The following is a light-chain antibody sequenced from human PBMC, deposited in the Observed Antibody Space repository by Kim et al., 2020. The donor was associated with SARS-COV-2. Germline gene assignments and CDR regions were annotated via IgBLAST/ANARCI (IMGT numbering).Light chain of an antibody. CDR2: GAS. V-gene: IGKV3-20*01. J-gene: IGKJ2*01. Sequence: LSPGERATLSCRASQSVSSSYLAWYQQKPGQAPRLLIYGASSRATGIPDRFSGSGSGTDFTLTISRLEPEDFAVYYCQQYVSSLYTFGQGTKLEIK. CDR1: QSVSSSY. CDR3: QQYVSSLYT.